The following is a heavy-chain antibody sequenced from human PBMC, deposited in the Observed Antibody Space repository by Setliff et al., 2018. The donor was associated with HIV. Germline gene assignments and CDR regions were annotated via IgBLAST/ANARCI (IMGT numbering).Heavy chain of an antibody. CDR1: GGSISSSSYY. CDR3: ASPKERYYYGSGTNVREYYGMDV. CDR2: IYYSGTT. Sequence: ETLSLTCTVSGGSISSSSYYWGWIRQPPGKGLEWIGSIYYSGTTYYNPSLKSRITISVDTSKNQFSLKVNSVTAADTAVYYCASPKERYYYGSGTNVREYYGMDVWGQGTTVTVSS. V-gene: IGHV4-39*07. J-gene: IGHJ6*02. D-gene: IGHD3-10*01.